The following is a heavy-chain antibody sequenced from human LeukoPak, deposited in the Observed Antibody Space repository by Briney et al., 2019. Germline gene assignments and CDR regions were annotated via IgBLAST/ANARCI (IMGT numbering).Heavy chain of an antibody. CDR2: VYYTGST. D-gene: IGHD3-16*02. Sequence: SETLSLTCTVSGGSISSYYWSWIRQPPGKGLEWIGYVYYTGSTDFNPSLKSRVTASVDTPRNQFSLKLTSVTAADTAVYFCARQSKLWGSYRYSPFDFWGQGSLVTVSS. CDR3: ARQSKLWGSYRYSPFDF. J-gene: IGHJ4*02. V-gene: IGHV4-59*08. CDR1: GGSISSYY.